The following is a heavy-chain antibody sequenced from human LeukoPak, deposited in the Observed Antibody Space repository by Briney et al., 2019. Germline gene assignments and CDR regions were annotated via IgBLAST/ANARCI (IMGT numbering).Heavy chain of an antibody. Sequence: PGGSLRLSCAASGFMFSDFWMFWVRQARGKGLVWVSQINPDGTGTTYGDSAKGRFTVSRDNVKNTMFLQMNGLTVEDTAVYFCARGTAETAGIDYWGQGTLVSVSA. CDR3: ARGTAETAGIDY. V-gene: IGHV3-74*01. CDR1: GFMFSDFW. CDR2: INPDGTGT. D-gene: IGHD6-13*01. J-gene: IGHJ4*02.